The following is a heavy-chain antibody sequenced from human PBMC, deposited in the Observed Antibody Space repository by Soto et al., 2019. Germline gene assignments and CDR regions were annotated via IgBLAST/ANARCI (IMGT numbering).Heavy chain of an antibody. CDR1: GYILSNYG. D-gene: IGHD1-1*01. V-gene: IGHV1-18*01. CDR2: ISTYNANT. J-gene: IGHJ4*02. CDR3: EREPATAKTEGVDF. Sequence: SAVKVPCKSSGYILSNYGISWLRQAPGQGLEWMGWISTYNANTYYAQKFQGRVTMTTDTSTSTAYMELRSLRSEDTAVYHCEREPATAKTEGVDFWGQGTLVTVSS.